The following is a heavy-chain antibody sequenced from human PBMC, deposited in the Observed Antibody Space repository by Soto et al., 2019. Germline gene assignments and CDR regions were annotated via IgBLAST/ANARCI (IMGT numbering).Heavy chain of an antibody. CDR1: GFTFSSYA. J-gene: IGHJ5*02. CDR2: ISGSGGST. D-gene: IGHD3-10*01. V-gene: IGHV3-23*01. CDR3: AKDQGLLWFGDPVP. Sequence: GGSLRLSCAASGFTFSSYAMSWVRQAPGEGLEWVSAISGSGGSTYYADSVKGRFTISRDNSKNTLYLQMNSLRAEDTAVYYCAKDQGLLWFGDPVPWGQGTLVTVSS.